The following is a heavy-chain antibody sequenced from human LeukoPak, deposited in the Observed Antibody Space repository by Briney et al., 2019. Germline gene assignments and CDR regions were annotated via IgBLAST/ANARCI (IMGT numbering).Heavy chain of an antibody. V-gene: IGHV4-38-2*02. D-gene: IGHD3-3*01. J-gene: IGHJ4*02. CDR3: ARVFDDFWSGYDY. Sequence: SETLSLTCTASGYSISSGYYWGWIRQPPGKGLEWIGSIYHSGSTYYNPSLKSRVTISVDTSKNQFSLKLSSVTAADTAVYYCARVFDDFWSGYDYWGQGTLVTVSS. CDR2: IYHSGST. CDR1: GYSISSGYY.